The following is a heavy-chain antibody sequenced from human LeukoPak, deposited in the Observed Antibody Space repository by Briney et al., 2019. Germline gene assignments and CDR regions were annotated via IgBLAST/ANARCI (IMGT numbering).Heavy chain of an antibody. CDR1: GFTFSSYW. Sequence: QPGGSLRLSCATSGFTFSSYWMTWVRQAPGKGLEWMASIVEDGSETYYLDSVKGRFTFSRDNAKNSLYLQMNSLRGEDTAVYYCARDPTRRFDLWGQGTLVTVSS. V-gene: IGHV3-7*01. CDR2: IVEDGSET. CDR3: ARDPTRRFDL. J-gene: IGHJ4*02.